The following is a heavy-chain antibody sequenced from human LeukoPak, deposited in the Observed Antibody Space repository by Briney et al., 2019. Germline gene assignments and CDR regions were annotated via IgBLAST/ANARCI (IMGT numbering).Heavy chain of an antibody. CDR1: GFTFISYN. V-gene: IGHV3-21*01. CDR3: AELGITMIGGV. J-gene: IGHJ6*04. CDR2: ISSQSTFI. Sequence: PGGSLRLSCAASGFTFISYNMNWVRQAPGKGLEWVSSISSQSTFIYYADSVKGRFTISRDNAKESVHLEMDSLRAEDTAVYYCAELGITMIGGVWGKGTTVTISS. D-gene: IGHD3-10*02.